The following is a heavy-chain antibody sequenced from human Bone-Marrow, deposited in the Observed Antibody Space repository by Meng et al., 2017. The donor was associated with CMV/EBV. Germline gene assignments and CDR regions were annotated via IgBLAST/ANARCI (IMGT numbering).Heavy chain of an antibody. CDR3: ARVDYDNSNYYHP. Sequence: GESLKISCATSEFTFTFSNYRMHWVRQAPGKGLECVSSMSSSCTHIYYVDSVKGRFTISRDNAKDSLCLQMSSLRAEDTAVYYCARVDYDNSNYYHPWGQGTLVTVSS. V-gene: IGHV3-21*01. J-gene: IGHJ5*02. D-gene: IGHD3-22*01. CDR1: EFTFTFSNYR. CDR2: MSSSCTHI.